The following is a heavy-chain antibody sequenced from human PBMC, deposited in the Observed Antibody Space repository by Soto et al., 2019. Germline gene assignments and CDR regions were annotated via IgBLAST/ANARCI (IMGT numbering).Heavy chain of an antibody. CDR2: ISYDGSNK. D-gene: IGHD6-19*01. CDR1: GFTFSSYA. CDR3: ATPRGVYSSGLTGRFQH. V-gene: IGHV3-30-3*01. J-gene: IGHJ1*01. Sequence: QVQLVESGGGVVQPGRSLRLSCAASGFTFSSYAMHWVRQAPGKGLEWVAVISYDGSNKYYADSVKGRFTISRDNSKNTLYLQMNSLRAEDTAVYYCATPRGVYSSGLTGRFQHWGQGTLVTVSS.